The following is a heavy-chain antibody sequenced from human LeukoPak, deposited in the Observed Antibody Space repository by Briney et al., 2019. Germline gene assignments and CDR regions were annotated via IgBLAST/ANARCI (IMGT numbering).Heavy chain of an antibody. V-gene: IGHV1-18*01. CDR1: GYTFTSYG. D-gene: IGHD6-19*01. Sequence: GASVKVSCKASGYTFTSYGISWVRQAPGQGLEWMGWISAYNGNTNYAQKLQGRVTMTTDTSTSTAYMELRSLRSDDTAVYYCARLYSSGWYYGWFDPWGQGTLVTVSS. CDR2: ISAYNGNT. J-gene: IGHJ5*02. CDR3: ARLYSSGWYYGWFDP.